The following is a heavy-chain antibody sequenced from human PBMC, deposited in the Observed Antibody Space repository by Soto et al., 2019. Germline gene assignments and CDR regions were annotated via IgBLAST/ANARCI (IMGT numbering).Heavy chain of an antibody. Sequence: PSETLSLTCTVSGGSISSYYWSWIRQPPGKGLEWIGYIYYSGSTNYNPSLKSRVTISVDTSKNQFSLKLSSVTAADTAVYYCAALRGGGLPRNYWGQGTLVTVSS. CDR3: AALRGGGLPRNY. D-gene: IGHD3-10*01. CDR1: GGSISSYY. CDR2: IYYSGST. V-gene: IGHV4-59*01. J-gene: IGHJ4*02.